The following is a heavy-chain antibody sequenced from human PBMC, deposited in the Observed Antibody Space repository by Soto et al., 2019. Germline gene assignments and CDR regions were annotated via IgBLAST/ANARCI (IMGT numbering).Heavy chain of an antibody. D-gene: IGHD1-1*01. J-gene: IGHJ6*02. Sequence: QVQLEQSGAEVKKSGSSVKISCKASGVTFNSYALSWVRQAPGQGLEWMGGIIPVFDKPTYAQKFQGRVTITAYESTNTGYMELSSLRSEDTAVYYCAGTSWHYYYGMDLWGQGTTVTVSS. CDR3: AGTSWHYYYGMDL. V-gene: IGHV1-69*19. CDR2: IIPVFDKP. CDR1: GVTFNSYA.